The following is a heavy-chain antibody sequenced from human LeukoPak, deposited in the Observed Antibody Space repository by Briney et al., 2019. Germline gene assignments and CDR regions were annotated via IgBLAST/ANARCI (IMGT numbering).Heavy chain of an antibody. CDR3: TTDHPEYYYGSGSYYKPFFDY. CDR1: GFTFSNAW. V-gene: IGHV3-15*01. D-gene: IGHD3-10*01. CDR2: IKSKTDGGTT. J-gene: IGHJ4*02. Sequence: GGSLRLSCAASGFTFSNAWMSWVRQAPGKGLEWVGRIKSKTDGGTTDYAAPVKGRFTISRDDSKNTLYLQINSLKTEDTAVYYCTTDHPEYYYGSGSYYKPFFDYWGQGTLVTVSS.